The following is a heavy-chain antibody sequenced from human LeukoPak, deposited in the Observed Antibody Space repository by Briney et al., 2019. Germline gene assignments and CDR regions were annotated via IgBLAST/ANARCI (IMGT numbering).Heavy chain of an antibody. CDR2: ISSSSSTI. CDR1: GFTFSSYS. D-gene: IGHD6-13*01. V-gene: IGHV3-48*04. CDR3: ARVYSSSWYSPAFDI. Sequence: GGSLRLSCAASGFTFSSYSMNWVRQAPGKGLEWVSYISSSSSTIYYADSVKGRFTISRDNAKNSLYLQMNSLRAEDTAVYYCARVYSSSWYSPAFDIWGQGTMVTVSS. J-gene: IGHJ3*02.